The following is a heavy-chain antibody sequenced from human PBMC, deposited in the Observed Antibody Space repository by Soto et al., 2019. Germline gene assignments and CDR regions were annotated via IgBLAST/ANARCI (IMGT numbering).Heavy chain of an antibody. CDR3: AKGKGAAGGSGAYFHS. V-gene: IGHV3-23*01. J-gene: IGHJ4*02. D-gene: IGHD6-13*01. Sequence: QLLESGGGLVQPGGSLRLSCATSGFTFRSYAMSWVRQAPGKGLEWVSTITSSGGNTFYAGSVKGRFTISRDNSKTTLSLQFNSLKAEDTAIYYCAKGKGAAGGSGAYFHSWGQGTLVTVSS. CDR2: ITSSGGNT. CDR1: GFTFRSYA.